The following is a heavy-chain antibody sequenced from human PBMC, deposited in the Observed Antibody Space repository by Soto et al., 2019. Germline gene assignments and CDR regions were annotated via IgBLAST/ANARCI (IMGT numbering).Heavy chain of an antibody. CDR1: GFTFSSYS. V-gene: IGHV3-21*01. Sequence: GGSLRLSCAASGFTFSSYSMNWVRQAPGKGLEWVSSISSSSSYIYYADSVKGRFTISRDNAKNSLYLQMNSLRAEDTAVYYCARDKGLERPISPIDVWGKGTTVTVPQ. J-gene: IGHJ6*04. CDR3: ARDKGLERPISPIDV. D-gene: IGHD1-1*01. CDR2: ISSSSSYI.